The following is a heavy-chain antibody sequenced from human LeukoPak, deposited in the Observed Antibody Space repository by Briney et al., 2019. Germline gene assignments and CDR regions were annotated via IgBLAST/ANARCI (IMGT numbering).Heavy chain of an antibody. D-gene: IGHD3-9*01. CDR2: IYYSGSN. CDR1: GGSISSYY. V-gene: IGHV4-59*01. CDR3: ARGFQYDILTGYLYYFDY. Sequence: SETLSLTCTVSGGSISSYYWSWVRQPPGKGLEWVGYIYYSGSNNYNPSLKSRVTISVDTSKNQFSLKLSSVTAADTAVYYCARGFQYDILTGYLYYFDYWGQGTLVTVSS. J-gene: IGHJ4*02.